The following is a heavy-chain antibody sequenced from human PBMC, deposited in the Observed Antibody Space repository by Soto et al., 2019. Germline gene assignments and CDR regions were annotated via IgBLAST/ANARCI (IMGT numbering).Heavy chain of an antibody. CDR3: ARDLPRQWFGELSPYFDY. CDR1: GFTFSSYS. CDR2: ISSSSSTI. Sequence: GGSLSLSCAASGFTFSSYSMNWVRQAPGKGLEWVSYISSSSSTIYYADSVKGRFTISRDNAKNSLYLQMNSLRAEDTAVYYCARDLPRQWFGELSPYFDYWGQGTLVTVSS. D-gene: IGHD3-10*01. J-gene: IGHJ4*02. V-gene: IGHV3-48*01.